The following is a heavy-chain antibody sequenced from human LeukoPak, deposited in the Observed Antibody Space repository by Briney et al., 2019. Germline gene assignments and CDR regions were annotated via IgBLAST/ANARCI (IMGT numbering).Heavy chain of an antibody. CDR3: ARDPRIAAAGTRPWYFDL. CDR2: IYYSGST. V-gene: IGHV4-31*02. D-gene: IGHD6-13*01. Sequence: SETLSLTCTVSGGPNSSGDYYWTWIRQHPGKGLEWIGYIYYSGSTYYNPSLKSRVTISVDTSKNQFSLKLSSVTAADTAVYYCARDPRIAAAGTRPWYFDLWGRGNLVTVSS. CDR1: GGPNSSGDYY. J-gene: IGHJ2*01.